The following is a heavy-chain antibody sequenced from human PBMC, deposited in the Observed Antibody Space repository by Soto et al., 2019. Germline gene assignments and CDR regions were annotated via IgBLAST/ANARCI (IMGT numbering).Heavy chain of an antibody. CDR2: ISNRGDT. Sequence: EVQLVESGGGLVQPGGSLRLSCTASGFIVSDTYMNWVRQAPGKGLEWVSVISNRGDTHYADYVRGRFRLSRDIADNTLHLQMNNLRVEDTAVYYCAREPRYCRGGSCSITGDAFDIWGQGTMGTVSS. D-gene: IGHD2-15*01. J-gene: IGHJ3*02. CDR3: AREPRYCRGGSCSITGDAFDI. V-gene: IGHV3-66*01. CDR1: GFIVSDTY.